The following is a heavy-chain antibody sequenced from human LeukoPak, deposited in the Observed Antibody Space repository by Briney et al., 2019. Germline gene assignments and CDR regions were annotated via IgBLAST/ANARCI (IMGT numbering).Heavy chain of an antibody. Sequence: SVKVSCKASGGTFSSYAISWVRQAPGQGLEWMGRIIPILGIANYAQKFQGRVTITADKSTSTAYVELSSLRSEDTAVYYCARDRGDGYNLATVDYWGQGTLVTVSS. J-gene: IGHJ4*02. CDR3: ARDRGDGYNLATVDY. CDR1: GGTFSSYA. CDR2: IIPILGIA. V-gene: IGHV1-69*04. D-gene: IGHD5-12*01.